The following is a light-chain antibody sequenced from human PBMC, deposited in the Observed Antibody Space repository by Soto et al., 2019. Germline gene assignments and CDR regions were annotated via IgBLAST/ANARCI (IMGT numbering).Light chain of an antibody. V-gene: IGKV3-15*01. J-gene: IGKJ5*01. Sequence: EIVMTQSPGTLSVSPGERVTLSCKASQSVGNNLDWHQQKPGQAPRLLIYGASTMATGFPARFSGSGSGTDFTLTISSLQSEDFAAYYCQQYNGRPITFGEGTRLEIK. CDR1: QSVGNN. CDR2: GAS. CDR3: QQYNGRPIT.